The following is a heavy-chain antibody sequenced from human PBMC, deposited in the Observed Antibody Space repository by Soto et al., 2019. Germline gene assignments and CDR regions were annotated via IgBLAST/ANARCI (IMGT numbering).Heavy chain of an antibody. CDR2: IYYSGST. V-gene: IGHV4-59*08. CDR1: GGSISSYY. Sequence: PSEILSLTCTVSGGSISSYYWSWIRQPPGKGLEWIGYIYYSGSTNYNPSLKSRVTMSVDTSKNQFSLKLSSVTAADTAMYYCARHPTYYDILSGYSPNNWFDPWGQGTLVTVS. D-gene: IGHD3-9*01. J-gene: IGHJ5*02. CDR3: ARHPTYYDILSGYSPNNWFDP.